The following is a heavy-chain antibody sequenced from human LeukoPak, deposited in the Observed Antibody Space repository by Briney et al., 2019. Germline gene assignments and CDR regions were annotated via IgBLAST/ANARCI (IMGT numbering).Heavy chain of an antibody. D-gene: IGHD5-18*01. CDR1: GFTVSSNY. Sequence: GGSLRLSCAASGFTVSSNYMSWVRQAPGKGLEWVSVIYSGGSTYYADSVKGRFTISRDNSKSTLYLQMNSLRAEDTAVYYCARGGYSSYYGMDVWGQGTTVTVSS. CDR2: IYSGGST. CDR3: ARGGYSSYYGMDV. V-gene: IGHV3-53*01. J-gene: IGHJ6*02.